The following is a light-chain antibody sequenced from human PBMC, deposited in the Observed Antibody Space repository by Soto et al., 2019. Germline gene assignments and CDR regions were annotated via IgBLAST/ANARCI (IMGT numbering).Light chain of an antibody. CDR3: ATWDDSLNGYV. J-gene: IGLJ1*01. CDR2: SNN. CDR1: SSNIGSNT. Sequence: QSVLTQPPSVSGTPGQRVTTSCSGRSSNIGSNTVNWYQQLPGTAPKLLFYSNNQRPSGVPDRFSGSKSGTSASLAISGLQSEDEADYYCATWDDSLNGYVFGTGTKVTVL. V-gene: IGLV1-44*01.